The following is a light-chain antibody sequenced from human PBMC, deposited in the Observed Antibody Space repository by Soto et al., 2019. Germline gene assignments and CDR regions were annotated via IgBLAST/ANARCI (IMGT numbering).Light chain of an antibody. CDR2: TAS. Sequence: DIQMTQSPSSVSASVGERVTISCRASQDIGSWLAWYQQRPGEAPKLLIYTASSLESGVPSRFSGSGSGTDFTLTISRLQPEDVATYYCQQVNYFPQTCGEVTKVEIK. V-gene: IGKV1-12*01. CDR1: QDIGSW. J-gene: IGKJ1*01. CDR3: QQVNYFPQT.